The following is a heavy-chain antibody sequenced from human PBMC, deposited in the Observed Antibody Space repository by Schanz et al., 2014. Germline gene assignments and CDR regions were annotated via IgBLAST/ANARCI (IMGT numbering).Heavy chain of an antibody. Sequence: EVQLLESGGGLVQPGGSLRLSCASSGFSFTTYAMSWVRQAPGQGLEWVSSISSGGTTTYYADSVKGRFTISRDNSKNTLYLQMNSLRPEDTAVYYCARGGFGEVSYFDYWGQGTLVTVSS. CDR1: GFSFTTYA. V-gene: IGHV3-23*01. J-gene: IGHJ4*02. CDR3: ARGGFGEVSYFDY. D-gene: IGHD3-10*01. CDR2: ISSGGTTT.